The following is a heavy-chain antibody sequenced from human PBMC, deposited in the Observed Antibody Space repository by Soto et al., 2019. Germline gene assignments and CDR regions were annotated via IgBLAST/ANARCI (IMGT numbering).Heavy chain of an antibody. CDR2: ISGSGGST. D-gene: IGHD4-17*01. V-gene: IGHV3-23*01. CDR3: ANPLRLDTVTTFGLGYYYYYMDV. Sequence: GGSLRLSCAASGFTFSSYAMSWVRQAPGKGLEWVSAISGSGGSTYYADSVKGRFTISRDNSKNTLYLQMNSLRAEDTAVYYSANPLRLDTVTTFGLGYYYYYMDVWGKGTTVTVSS. J-gene: IGHJ6*03. CDR1: GFTFSSYA.